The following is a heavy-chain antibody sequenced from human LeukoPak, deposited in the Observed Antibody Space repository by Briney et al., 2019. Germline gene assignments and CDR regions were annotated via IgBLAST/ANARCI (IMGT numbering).Heavy chain of an antibody. CDR1: GFTFSDYY. CDR2: ISSSGTTI. Sequence: GGSLRLSCAASGFTFSDYYMSWIRQAPGKGLEGVSYISSSGTTIYYADSVKGRFTISRDNAKNSLYLQMNSLRAEDTAVYYCARALFGMAYYFDYWGQGTLVTVSS. CDR3: ARALFGMAYYFDY. V-gene: IGHV3-11*01. D-gene: IGHD3-16*01. J-gene: IGHJ4*02.